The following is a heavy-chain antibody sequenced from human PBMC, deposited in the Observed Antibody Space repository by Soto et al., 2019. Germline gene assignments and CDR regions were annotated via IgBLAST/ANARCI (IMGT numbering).Heavy chain of an antibody. J-gene: IGHJ4*02. Sequence: GESLKISCAASGFTFDDYAMHWVRQAPGKGLEWVSLISWDGGSTYYADSVKGRFTISRDNSKNSLYLQMNSLRAEDTAVYYCAKGDESGYSGYVDYWGQGTLVTVSS. CDR1: GFTFDDYA. D-gene: IGHD5-12*01. CDR3: AKGDESGYSGYVDY. V-gene: IGHV3-43D*03. CDR2: ISWDGGST.